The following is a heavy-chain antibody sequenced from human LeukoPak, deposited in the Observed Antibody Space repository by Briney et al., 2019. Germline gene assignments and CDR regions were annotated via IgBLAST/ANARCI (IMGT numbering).Heavy chain of an antibody. CDR2: INPNSGGT. CDR1: GYTFTGYY. D-gene: IGHD3-16*02. CDR3: ARLGYTGDAENHDY. J-gene: IGHJ4*02. V-gene: IGHV1-2*02. Sequence: ASVKVSCKASGYTFTGYYIHWVRQAPGQGLEWMGWINPNSGGTNYAQKFQGRVTMTRNTSISTAYMELSRLRSDDTAVYYCARLGYTGDAENHDYWGQGTLVTVSS.